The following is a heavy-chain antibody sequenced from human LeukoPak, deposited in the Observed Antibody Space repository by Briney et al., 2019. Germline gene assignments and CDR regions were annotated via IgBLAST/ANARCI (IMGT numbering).Heavy chain of an antibody. Sequence: SETLSLTCTVSGGSISSYYWSWIRQPPGKGLEWIGYIYYSGSTNYNPSLKSRVTISVDTSKNQFSLRLSSVTAADTAVYYCASSSGYDSIVLDYWGQGTLVTVSS. CDR3: ASSSGYDSIVLDY. CDR1: GGSISSYY. D-gene: IGHD5-12*01. J-gene: IGHJ4*02. CDR2: IYYSGST. V-gene: IGHV4-59*08.